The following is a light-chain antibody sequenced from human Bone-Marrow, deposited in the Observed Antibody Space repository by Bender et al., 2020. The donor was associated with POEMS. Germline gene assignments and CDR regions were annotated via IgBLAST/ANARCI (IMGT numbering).Light chain of an antibody. CDR3: AAWEDSLNGWV. J-gene: IGLJ3*02. Sequence: QSVLTQPPSASGTPGQRVTISCSGSSNDIGSYNLVSWYQQLPGRAPKLMLYENFKRPSGVSHRFSGSKSGNTASLTISGLQAEDEADYYCAAWEDSLNGWVFGGGTKLTVL. CDR2: ENF. CDR1: SNDIGSYNL. V-gene: IGLV2-23*01.